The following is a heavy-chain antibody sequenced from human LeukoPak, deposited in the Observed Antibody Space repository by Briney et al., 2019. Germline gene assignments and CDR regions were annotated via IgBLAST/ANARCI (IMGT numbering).Heavy chain of an antibody. V-gene: IGHV4-61*08. CDR2: IYYSGST. CDR3: ARETEDGHCSSTSCYFGYYYYMDV. CDR1: GGSISSGDYY. D-gene: IGHD2-2*01. Sequence: PSQTLSLTCTVSGGSISSGDYYWSWIRQPPGKGLEWIGYIYYSGSTNYNPSLKSRVTISVDTSKNQFSLKLSSVTAADTAVYYCARETEDGHCSSTSCYFGYYYYMDVWGKGTTVTVSS. J-gene: IGHJ6*03.